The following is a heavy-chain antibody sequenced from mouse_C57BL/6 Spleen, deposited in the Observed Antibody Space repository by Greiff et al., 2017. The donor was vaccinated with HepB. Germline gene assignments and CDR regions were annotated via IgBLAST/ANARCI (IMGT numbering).Heavy chain of an antibody. CDR3: VRQGSSGYNFDY. J-gene: IGHJ2*01. V-gene: IGHV10-1*01. CDR1: GFSFNTYA. Sequence: EVMLVESGGGLVQPKGSLKLSCAASGFSFNTYAMNWVRQAPGKGLEWVARIRSKSNNYATYYADSVKDRFTISRDDSESMLYLQMNNLKTEDTAMYYCVRQGSSGYNFDYWGQGTTLTVSS. CDR2: IRSKSNNYAT. D-gene: IGHD3-2*02.